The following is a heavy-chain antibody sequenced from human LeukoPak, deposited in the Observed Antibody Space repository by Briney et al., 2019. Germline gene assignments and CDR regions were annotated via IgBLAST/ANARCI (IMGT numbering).Heavy chain of an antibody. CDR2: ISETGRST. D-gene: IGHD3-22*01. CDR1: GFTFSTFA. Sequence: PGGSLRLSCVASGFTFSTFAMNWVRQAPGKGLEWVSTISETGRSTYYADSVKGQFTISRDNSKNTLYLQMNSLRAEDTAVYYCAKDNWVVVVEIKGLDYWGQGTLVTVSS. J-gene: IGHJ4*02. V-gene: IGHV3-23*01. CDR3: AKDNWVVVVEIKGLDY.